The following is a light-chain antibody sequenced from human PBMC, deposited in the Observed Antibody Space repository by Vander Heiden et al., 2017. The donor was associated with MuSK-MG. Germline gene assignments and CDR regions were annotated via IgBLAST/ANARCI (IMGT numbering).Light chain of an antibody. V-gene: IGLV1-40*01. CDR3: QSYDNSLGGYYV. J-gene: IGLJ1*01. CDR1: SS. CDR2: GNS. Sequence: QSVLTQPPSVSGAPGQRVTISCTGSSSKLLIFGNSNRPSGVPDRLSGSRSGTSASLAITGLQAEDEADYYCQSYDNSLGGYYVFGTGTKVAVL.